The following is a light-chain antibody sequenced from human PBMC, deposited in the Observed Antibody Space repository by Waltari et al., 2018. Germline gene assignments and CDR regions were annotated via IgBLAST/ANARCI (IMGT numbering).Light chain of an antibody. CDR2: EVS. V-gene: IGLV2-23*02. CDR1: SSDVGSYNL. J-gene: IGLJ1*01. Sequence: QSALTQPASVSGSPGQSITISCTGTSSDVGSYNLVSWYQQHPGKAPKLLIYEVSKRHSGVSNRFSGSKSGNTASLTISGLQAEDEADYYCCSYAGSSPYVFGTGTKVTVL. CDR3: CSYAGSSPYV.